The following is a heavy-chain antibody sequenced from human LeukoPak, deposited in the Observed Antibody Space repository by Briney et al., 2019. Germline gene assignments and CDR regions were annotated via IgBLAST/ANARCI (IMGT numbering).Heavy chain of an antibody. V-gene: IGHV5-51*01. J-gene: IGHJ4*02. CDR1: GYSFTSYW. CDR2: IYPGDSDT. Sequence: GESLKISCKGSGYSFTSYWIGWVRQMPGKGLEWMGIIYPGDSDTRYSPSFQGQVTISADKSISTAYLQWSSLKASDTAMYYCARPAEDYDSSGYYLYYFDYWGQGTLVTVSS. D-gene: IGHD3-22*01. CDR3: ARPAEDYDSSGYYLYYFDY.